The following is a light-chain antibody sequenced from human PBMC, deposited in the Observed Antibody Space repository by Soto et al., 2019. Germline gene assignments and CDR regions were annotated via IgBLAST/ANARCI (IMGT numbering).Light chain of an antibody. CDR2: GAS. J-gene: IGKJ1*01. V-gene: IGKV3-15*01. Sequence: EIVMTQSPATLSVSPGERATLSCRASQSVSSNLAWYQQKPGQAPRLFIYGASTRATGIPARFSGSGSGTEFTLTISSLQSEDFAVYYCQQYNNWPETFGQGTKVDIK. CDR3: QQYNNWPET. CDR1: QSVSSN.